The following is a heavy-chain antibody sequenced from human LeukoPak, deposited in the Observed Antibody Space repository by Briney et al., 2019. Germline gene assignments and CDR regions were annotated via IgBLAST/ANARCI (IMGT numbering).Heavy chain of an antibody. CDR2: ISGSGGST. Sequence: GGSLRLSCAASGFTFSSSAMSWVRQAPGKGLEWVTAISGSGGSTYYADSVKGRFTVSRDNSKNTLYLQMNSLRGEDTAVYYCATTGCSGWYPYNFDYWGQGTLVSVSS. D-gene: IGHD6-19*01. J-gene: IGHJ4*02. CDR1: GFTFSSSA. CDR3: ATTGCSGWYPYNFDY. V-gene: IGHV3-23*01.